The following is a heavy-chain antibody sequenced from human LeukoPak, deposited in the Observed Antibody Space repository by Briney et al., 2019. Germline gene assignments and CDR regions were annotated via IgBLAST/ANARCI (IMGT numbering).Heavy chain of an antibody. Sequence: SETLSLTCTVSGGSISSYYWSWIRQPPGKGLEWIGYIYYSGSTNYNPSLKSRVTISVDTSKNQFSLKLSSVTAADTAVYYSARVWADYFDYWGQRTLVTVSS. CDR1: GGSISSYY. CDR2: IYYSGST. V-gene: IGHV4-59*01. D-gene: IGHD6-19*01. CDR3: ARVWADYFDY. J-gene: IGHJ4*02.